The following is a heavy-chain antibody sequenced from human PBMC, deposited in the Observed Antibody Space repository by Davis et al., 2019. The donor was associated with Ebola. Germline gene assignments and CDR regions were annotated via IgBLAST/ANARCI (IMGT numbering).Heavy chain of an antibody. CDR3: ARPRAAAGSDAFDI. V-gene: IGHV5-51*01. D-gene: IGHD6-13*01. CDR1: GYRFTSYW. CDR2: IYPGDSDT. J-gene: IGHJ3*02. Sequence: GGSLRLSCKGSGYRFTSYWIGWVRQMPGKGLEWMGIIYPGDSDTRYSPSFQGQVTISADKSVSIAYLQWSSLKASDTAMYYCARPRAAAGSDAFDIWGRGTMVIVSS.